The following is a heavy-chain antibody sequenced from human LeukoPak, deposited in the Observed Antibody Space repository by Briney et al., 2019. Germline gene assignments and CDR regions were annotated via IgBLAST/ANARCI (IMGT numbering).Heavy chain of an antibody. D-gene: IGHD5-18*01. V-gene: IGHV3-21*01. CDR3: ARDRIQLWFYGMDV. CDR1: GFTFSSYS. J-gene: IGHJ6*04. CDR2: ISSSSSYI. Sequence: GGSLRLSCAASGFTFSSYSMNWVRQAPGKGLEWVSSISSSSSYIYYADSVKGRFTISRDNAKNSLYLQMNSLRAEDTAVYYCARDRIQLWFYGMDVWGKGTTVTVSS.